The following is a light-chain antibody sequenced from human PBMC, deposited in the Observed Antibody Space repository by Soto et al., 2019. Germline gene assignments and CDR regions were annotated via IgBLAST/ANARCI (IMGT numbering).Light chain of an antibody. CDR1: QSISSN. CDR3: QRYNNWPFT. CDR2: GAS. Sequence: EIVMTQSPATLSVSPGERATLSCRASQSISSNLAWYQQKPGQAPRLLIYGASTRATGIPATFSGSGSGTEFPLSISSLQSEDFAVYYCQRYNNWPFTFGPGTKVDIK. J-gene: IGKJ3*01. V-gene: IGKV3-15*01.